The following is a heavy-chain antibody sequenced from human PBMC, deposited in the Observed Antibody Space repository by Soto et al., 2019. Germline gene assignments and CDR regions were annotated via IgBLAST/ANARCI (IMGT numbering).Heavy chain of an antibody. CDR2: IYYSGST. V-gene: IGHV4-31*03. Sequence: QVQLQESGPGLVKPSQTLSLTCTVSGASISGDGYSWSWIRQQPGKGLQWIGYIYYSGSTYYTPSLKGRLTISADMSKNQFSSELTSVTAADTAIYYCARGPYGDPAPRLDPWGQGALVTVSS. CDR1: GASISGDGYS. J-gene: IGHJ5*02. CDR3: ARGPYGDPAPRLDP. D-gene: IGHD4-17*01.